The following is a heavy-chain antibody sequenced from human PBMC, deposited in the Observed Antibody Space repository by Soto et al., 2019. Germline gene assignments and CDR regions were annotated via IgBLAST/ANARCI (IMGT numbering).Heavy chain of an antibody. Sequence: GGSLRLSCAASGFTVSSNYMSWVRQAPGKGLEWVSVIYSGGSTYYADSVKGRFTISRDNSKNTLYLKMNSLRAEDTAVYYCAVSPGSSWPVAFDYWGQGTLVTVSS. V-gene: IGHV3-53*01. D-gene: IGHD6-13*01. J-gene: IGHJ4*02. CDR3: AVSPGSSWPVAFDY. CDR2: IYSGGST. CDR1: GFTVSSNY.